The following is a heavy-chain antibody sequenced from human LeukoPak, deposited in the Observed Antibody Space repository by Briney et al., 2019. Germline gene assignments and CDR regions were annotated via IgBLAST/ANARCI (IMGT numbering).Heavy chain of an antibody. CDR3: ARVVSGSCHDY. Sequence: GGSLRLSCAASGFSFISYSMNWVRQVPGKGLEWVSYISSSSSTVYYTDSAKGRFTISRDNAKNTLYLQMNSLRAEDTAVYYCARVVSGSCHDYWGQGTLVTVSS. CDR1: GFSFISYS. D-gene: IGHD2-15*01. J-gene: IGHJ4*02. V-gene: IGHV3-48*01. CDR2: ISSSSSTV.